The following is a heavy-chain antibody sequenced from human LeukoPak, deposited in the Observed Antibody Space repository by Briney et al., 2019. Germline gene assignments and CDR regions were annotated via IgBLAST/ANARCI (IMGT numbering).Heavy chain of an antibody. Sequence: GGSLRLSSAASAFTSSTYLMTWVPQAPGKGLESVSPISGSGGSTYYAASVKGRFTISRDNSNNTLYLQMNTLGADDTAVYYCAKGNWRYFDYWGQGTLVTVSS. CDR3: AKGNWRYFDY. CDR2: ISGSGGST. J-gene: IGHJ4*02. CDR1: AFTSSTYL. V-gene: IGHV3-23*01. D-gene: IGHD1-1*01.